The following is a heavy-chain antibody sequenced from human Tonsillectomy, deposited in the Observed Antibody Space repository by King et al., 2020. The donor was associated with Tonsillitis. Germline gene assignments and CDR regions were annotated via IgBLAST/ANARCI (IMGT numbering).Heavy chain of an antibody. Sequence: LQLQESGPGLVKPSETLSLTCTVSGGSISSSNYYWGWIRQPPGKGLEWIGTIYYSGSTYYNPSLKSRVTISLDTSKNQFSLKLNSVTAADTAVYYCASQLWFGHDLRFDYWGQGTLVTVSS. CDR2: IYYSGST. CDR3: ASQLWFGHDLRFDY. CDR1: GGSISSSNYY. V-gene: IGHV4-39*07. J-gene: IGHJ4*02. D-gene: IGHD5-18*01.